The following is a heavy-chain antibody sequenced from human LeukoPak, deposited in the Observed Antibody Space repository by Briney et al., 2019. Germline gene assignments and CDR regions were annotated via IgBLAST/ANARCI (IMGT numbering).Heavy chain of an antibody. CDR2: IRYDGSNK. J-gene: IGHJ4*02. Sequence: GGSLRLSCAASGFTFSSYGMHWVRQAPGKGLEWAALIRYDGSNKYYADSVKGRFTISRDNSKNTLYLQMNSLRAEDTAVYYCAGHSSSWYHRPLNYFDYWGQGTLVTVSS. CDR3: AGHSSSWYHRPLNYFDY. CDR1: GFTFSSYG. V-gene: IGHV3-30*02. D-gene: IGHD6-13*01.